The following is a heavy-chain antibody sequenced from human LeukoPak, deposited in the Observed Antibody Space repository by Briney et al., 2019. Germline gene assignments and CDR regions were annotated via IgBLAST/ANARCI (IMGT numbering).Heavy chain of an antibody. D-gene: IGHD3-10*01. CDR3: AKQDYYGSGSIDY. CDR2: ITGSADIT. J-gene: IGHJ4*02. CDR1: GCTFSNYG. V-gene: IGHV3-23*01. Sequence: GGSLRLSCAASGCTFSNYGMNWVRQAPGKGLEWVSGITGSADITYYADSVKGRLTVSRDNSRNTLYLQMNSLRAEDTAVYYCAKQDYYGSGSIDYWGQGTLVTVSS.